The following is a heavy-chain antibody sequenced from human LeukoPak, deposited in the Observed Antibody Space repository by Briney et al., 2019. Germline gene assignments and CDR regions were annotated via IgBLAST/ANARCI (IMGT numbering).Heavy chain of an antibody. Sequence: PGGSLRLSCAASGFTVNYMNWVRQAPGKGLEWVSAITNTGGNTYYSDSVKGRFTISRDNSKNILYLQMSSLRAEDTAVYFCARLITTSGWYEDYWGQGTLASVSS. D-gene: IGHD6-19*01. V-gene: IGHV3-23*01. CDR1: GFTVNY. J-gene: IGHJ4*02. CDR3: ARLITTSGWYEDY. CDR2: ITNTGGNT.